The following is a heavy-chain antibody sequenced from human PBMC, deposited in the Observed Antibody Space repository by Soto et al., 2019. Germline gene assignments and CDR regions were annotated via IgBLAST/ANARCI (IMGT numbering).Heavy chain of an antibody. D-gene: IGHD3-3*01. CDR2: IYYSGST. Sequence: QLQLQESGPGLVKPSETLSLTCTVSGGSISSSSYYWGWIRQPPGKGLEWIGSIYYSGSTYYNPSLKSRVTISVDKSKNQFSLKLSSVTAADTAVYYCARHVPQNSIFGVVISHFGAFDIWGQGTMVTVSS. V-gene: IGHV4-39*01. CDR3: ARHVPQNSIFGVVISHFGAFDI. J-gene: IGHJ3*02. CDR1: GGSISSSSYY.